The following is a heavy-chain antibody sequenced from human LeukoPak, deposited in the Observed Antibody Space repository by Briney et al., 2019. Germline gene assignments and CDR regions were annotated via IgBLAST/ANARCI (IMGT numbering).Heavy chain of an antibody. CDR1: GFTFTNHA. CDR3: AKDFWYSSSWSYHYFDS. Sequence: GGSLRLSCAASGFTFTNHAMSWVRQAPGKGLECVATISGGGDSTYYVDSVKGRFTISRDNSKNTLYLQMKRLSDEDMAVYYCAKDFWYSSSWSYHYFDSWGQGTLVTVSS. CDR2: ISGGGDST. D-gene: IGHD6-13*01. J-gene: IGHJ4*02. V-gene: IGHV3-23*01.